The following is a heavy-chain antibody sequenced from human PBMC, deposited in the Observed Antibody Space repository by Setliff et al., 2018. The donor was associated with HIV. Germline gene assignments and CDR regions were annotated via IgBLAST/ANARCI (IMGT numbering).Heavy chain of an antibody. V-gene: IGHV1-46*01. Sequence: ASVKASCKASGYTFTSYYMHWVRQAPGRGLEWMGIINPSGGGTSNAQKFQGRITLPRDTSTNTVYMELRSLRSEDTAVYYCARGGSPWVRGVKEGYFDYWGQGTLVTVSS. CDR3: ARGGSPWVRGVKEGYFDY. J-gene: IGHJ4*02. CDR2: INPSGGGT. D-gene: IGHD3-10*01. CDR1: GYTFTSYY.